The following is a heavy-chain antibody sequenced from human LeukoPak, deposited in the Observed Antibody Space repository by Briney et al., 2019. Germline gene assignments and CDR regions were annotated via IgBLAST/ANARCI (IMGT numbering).Heavy chain of an antibody. Sequence: PGRSLRLSCAASGFTFSSYGMHWVRQAPGKGLEWVSYISSSSSTIYYADSVKGRFTISRDNAKNSLYLQMNSLRAEDTAVYYCARLRYYYDSSGYHYNYYYMDVWGKGTTVTVSS. D-gene: IGHD3-22*01. CDR1: GFTFSSYG. CDR3: ARLRYYYDSSGYHYNYYYMDV. J-gene: IGHJ6*03. CDR2: ISSSSSTI. V-gene: IGHV3-48*01.